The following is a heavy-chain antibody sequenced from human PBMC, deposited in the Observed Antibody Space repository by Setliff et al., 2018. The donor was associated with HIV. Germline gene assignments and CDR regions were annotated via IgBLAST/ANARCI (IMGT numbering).Heavy chain of an antibody. CDR1: GGSFSGYY. V-gene: IGHV4-34*01. CDR3: ARGRCSGGSCYSARYYFDY. CDR2: INHSGST. J-gene: IGHJ4*02. Sequence: SETLSLTCAVYGGSFSGYYWSWIRQPPGKGLEWIGEINHSGSTNYNPSLKSRVTISVDTSKNQFSLKLSSVTAADTAVYYCARGRCSGGSCYSARYYFDYWGQGTRGHRLL. D-gene: IGHD2-15*01.